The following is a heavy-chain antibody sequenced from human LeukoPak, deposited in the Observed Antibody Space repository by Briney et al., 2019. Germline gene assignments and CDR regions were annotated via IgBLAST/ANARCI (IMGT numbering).Heavy chain of an antibody. V-gene: IGHV1-2*02. D-gene: IGHD3-22*01. Sequence: GASVKVSCTASGYTFTGYYMHWVRQAPGQGLEWMGWINPNSGGTNYAQKFQGRVTMTRDTTISTAYMELSRLRSDDTAVYYCARGGVFYYDSSGYSAFDIWGQGTMVTVSS. CDR3: ARGGVFYYDSSGYSAFDI. CDR1: GYTFTGYY. J-gene: IGHJ3*02. CDR2: INPNSGGT.